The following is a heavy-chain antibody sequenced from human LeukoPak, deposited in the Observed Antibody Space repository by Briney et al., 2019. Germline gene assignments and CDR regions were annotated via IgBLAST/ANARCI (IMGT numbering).Heavy chain of an antibody. J-gene: IGHJ3*01. Sequence: PSETLSLTCTISGVSLSSDKYYWSWIRQRPGKGLEWIGHIYYSGSTSSNPSLKSRVSMSVDASKSQFSLKLTSVTAADTAVYYCATPYCGTISCLDVFDVWGQGTVVTVSS. CDR2: IYYSGST. CDR1: GVSLSSDKYY. CDR3: ATPYCGTISCLDVFDV. V-gene: IGHV4-31*03. D-gene: IGHD2-2*01.